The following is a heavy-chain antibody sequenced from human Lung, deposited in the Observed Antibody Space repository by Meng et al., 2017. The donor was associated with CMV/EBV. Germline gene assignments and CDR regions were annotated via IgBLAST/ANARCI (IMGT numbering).Heavy chain of an antibody. CDR2: IIPIFAIA. CDR3: AVYCGTTSCYDGYGMDV. V-gene: IGHV1-69*10. Sequence: SVXVSXXASRNTFSSYTLTWVRQAPGQGLEWMGGIIPIFAIANYAQSFRGRVTITADTSTSTGYMEPSGLRSEDTAVYYCAVYCGTTSCYDGYGMDVWGQETXVTVSS. J-gene: IGHJ6*02. CDR1: RNTFSSYT. D-gene: IGHD2-2*01.